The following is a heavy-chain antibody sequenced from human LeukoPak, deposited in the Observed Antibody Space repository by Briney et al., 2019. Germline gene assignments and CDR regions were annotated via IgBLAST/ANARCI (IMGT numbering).Heavy chain of an antibody. CDR1: GFTFNSYA. J-gene: IGHJ4*02. CDR3: ARITLFGIIFDS. CDR2: IRGSGSET. Sequence: PGGSLRLSCAGSGFTFNSYAMSWVRQAPGKGLEWVCGIRGSGSETFYADSVKGRFTISRDNSINTLYLQMNSLRAEDTAVYYCARITLFGIIFDSWGQGTLVTVSS. D-gene: IGHD3-3*01. V-gene: IGHV3-23*01.